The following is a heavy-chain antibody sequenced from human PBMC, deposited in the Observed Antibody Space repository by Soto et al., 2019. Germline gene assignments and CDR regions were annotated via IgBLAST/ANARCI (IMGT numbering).Heavy chain of an antibody. CDR2: IWYDGSNK. CDR3: ARDFALDYYDSSGYYYGFDY. D-gene: IGHD3-22*01. CDR1: GFTFSSYG. Sequence: GGSLRLSCAASGFTFSSYGMHWVRQAPGKGLEWVAVIWYDGSNKYYADSVKGRFTISRDNSKNTLYLQMNSLRAEDTAVYYCARDFALDYYDSSGYYYGFDYWGQGTLVTVSS. V-gene: IGHV3-33*01. J-gene: IGHJ4*02.